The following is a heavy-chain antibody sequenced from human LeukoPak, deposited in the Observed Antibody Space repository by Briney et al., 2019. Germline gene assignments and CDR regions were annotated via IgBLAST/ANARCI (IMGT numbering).Heavy chain of an antibody. CDR3: ARGGGLDV. Sequence: GGSLRLSCVGSGFTFSSYWMHWVRQGPGKGLEWVSRISIDGSTTTYADSVKGRFTISRDNAKNTAYLQMNSLRAEDTAVYFCARGGGLDVWGQGATVTVSS. CDR1: GFTFSSYW. D-gene: IGHD3-16*01. CDR2: ISIDGSTT. V-gene: IGHV3-74*01. J-gene: IGHJ6*02.